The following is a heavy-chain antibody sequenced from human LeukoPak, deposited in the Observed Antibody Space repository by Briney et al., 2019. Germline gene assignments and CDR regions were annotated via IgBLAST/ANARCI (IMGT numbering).Heavy chain of an antibody. D-gene: IGHD2-2*01. J-gene: IGHJ4*02. CDR3: ARRDYQTFDY. CDR1: GGSISSYY. CDR2: IYYSGST. Sequence: SETLSLTCTVSGGSISSYYWSWIRQPPGKGLEWIGYIYYSGSTNYNPSLKSRVTISVDTSQNQFSLKLSSVTAADTAVYYCARRDYQTFDYWGQGTLVTVSS. V-gene: IGHV4-59*08.